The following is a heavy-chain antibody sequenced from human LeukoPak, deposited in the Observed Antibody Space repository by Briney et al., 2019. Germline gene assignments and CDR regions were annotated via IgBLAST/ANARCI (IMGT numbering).Heavy chain of an antibody. CDR3: AKDRAAGVNDAFDI. Sequence: GGSLRLSCAASGFTFSSYWRSWVRQAPGKGLEWVANTKQDGSDKYYVDSVKGRFTISRDNAKNSLYLQMNSLRTEDTAVYYCAKDRAAGVNDAFDIWGQGTMVTVSS. J-gene: IGHJ3*02. D-gene: IGHD6-13*01. CDR1: GFTFSSYW. V-gene: IGHV3-7*01. CDR2: TKQDGSDK.